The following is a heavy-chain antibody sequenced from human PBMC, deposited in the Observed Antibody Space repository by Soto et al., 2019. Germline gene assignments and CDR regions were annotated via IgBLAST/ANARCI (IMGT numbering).Heavy chain of an antibody. V-gene: IGHV4-31*03. CDR3: ARVRKGLHDY. J-gene: IGHJ4*02. CDR2: IYYSGST. D-gene: IGHD5-18*01. CDR1: GGSISSGGYY. Sequence: SETLSLTCTVSGGSISSGGYYWSWIRQHPGKGLEWIGYIYYSGSTYYNPSLKSRVTISVDTSKNQFSLKLSSVTAADTAVYYCARVRKGLHDYWGQGTLVTVSS.